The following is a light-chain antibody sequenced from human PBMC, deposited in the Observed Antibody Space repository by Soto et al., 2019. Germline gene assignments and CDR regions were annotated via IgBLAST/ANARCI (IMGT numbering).Light chain of an antibody. V-gene: IGKV1-39*01. CDR3: QQSSSTPWT. CDR2: AES. Sequence: DIQMTQSPSSLSASVGDRVTITCRASQFISNYLNWYQQRPGKAPTLLIFAESSLRSGVPSKFSGSETGTDFTLTISSLQREDFATYFCQQSSSTPWTFGQGTKVEIK. J-gene: IGKJ1*01. CDR1: QFISNY.